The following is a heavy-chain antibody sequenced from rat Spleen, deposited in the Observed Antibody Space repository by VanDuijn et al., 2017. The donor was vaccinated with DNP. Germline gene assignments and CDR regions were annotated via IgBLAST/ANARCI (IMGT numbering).Heavy chain of an antibody. V-gene: IGHV5-20*01. CDR3: ARVQLGYYALDA. Sequence: EVQLVESGGGLVQPGRSLKLSCAASGFTFSDYYMAWVRQAPTKGLEWVTYINFDGDSTYYRDSVKGRFTISRDNAKSTLYLQMDSLRSEETATYYCARVQLGYYALDAWGQGTSVTVSS. CDR1: GFTFSDYY. CDR2: INFDGDST. J-gene: IGHJ4*01. D-gene: IGHD5-1*01.